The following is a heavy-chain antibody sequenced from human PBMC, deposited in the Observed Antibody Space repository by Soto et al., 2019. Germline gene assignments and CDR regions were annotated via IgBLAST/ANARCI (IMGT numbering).Heavy chain of an antibody. Sequence: LSLTCTVSGGSVNSGTYYWSWIRQHPGKGLEWIGYIYFSGSTYYNPSLKSRVTISLDTSQNQFTLDLTSMTAADTALYYCATAPYSSSWYDHWGQGTLVTVSS. CDR3: ATAPYSSSWYDH. CDR1: GGSVNSGTYY. J-gene: IGHJ5*02. CDR2: IYFSGST. V-gene: IGHV4-31*03. D-gene: IGHD6-13*01.